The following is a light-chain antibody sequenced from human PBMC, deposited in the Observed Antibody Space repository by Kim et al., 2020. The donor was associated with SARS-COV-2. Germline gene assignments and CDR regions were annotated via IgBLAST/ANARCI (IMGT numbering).Light chain of an antibody. CDR3: QHYSTDPWT. Sequence: ASGGNKGTITCRASQSVSSGGAWYQQKPGIAPNLLIYKASTLKGGVPSMFSGIGYATEFTLTISSLQPDDFATYYCQHYSTDPWTFGQGTKVDIK. CDR2: KAS. V-gene: IGKV1-5*03. J-gene: IGKJ1*01. CDR1: QSVSSG.